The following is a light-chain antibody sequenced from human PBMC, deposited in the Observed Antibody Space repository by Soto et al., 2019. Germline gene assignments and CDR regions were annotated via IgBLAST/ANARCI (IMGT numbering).Light chain of an antibody. CDR1: SSDVGSYNL. Sequence: QSALTQPASVSGSPGQSINISCTGTSSDVGSYNLVSWYQQHPGKAPKLMFYEDSNRPSGVSNRSFCSKSGNTAYLTISGLQAEDEADYFFCSYGRGSTLVVGGGT. J-gene: IGLJ3*02. CDR2: EDS. V-gene: IGLV2-23*01. CDR3: CSYGRGSTLV.